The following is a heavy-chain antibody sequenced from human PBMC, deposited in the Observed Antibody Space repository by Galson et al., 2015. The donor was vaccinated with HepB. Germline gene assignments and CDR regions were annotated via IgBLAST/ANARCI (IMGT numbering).Heavy chain of an antibody. D-gene: IGHD3-3*01. V-gene: IGHV3-7*03. CDR2: IKQDGTET. CDR1: GFTFDTYW. CDR3: AKDGVVFISHNWFDP. J-gene: IGHJ5*02. Sequence: SLRLSCAASGFTFDTYWMTWVRQAPGKGLEWVANIKQDGTETNYVDSAKGRFTISRDNSKNTLHLQMHSLRAEDTAVYYCAKDGVVFISHNWFDPWGQGTLVTVSS.